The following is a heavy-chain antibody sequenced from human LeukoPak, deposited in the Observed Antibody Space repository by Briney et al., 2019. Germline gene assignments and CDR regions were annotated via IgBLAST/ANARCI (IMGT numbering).Heavy chain of an antibody. CDR1: GGSISHYF. J-gene: IGHJ6*02. Sequence: SETLSLTCTVSGGSISHYFWSWIRQPPGKALEWIGYIYYSGSTNYNPSLKSRVTISVDPSKNQFSLKLNSVTAADTAVYYCARDRAESSGYYYYYGMDVWGQGTTVTVSS. D-gene: IGHD2-15*01. CDR3: ARDRAESSGYYYYYGMDV. CDR2: IYYSGST. V-gene: IGHV4-59*12.